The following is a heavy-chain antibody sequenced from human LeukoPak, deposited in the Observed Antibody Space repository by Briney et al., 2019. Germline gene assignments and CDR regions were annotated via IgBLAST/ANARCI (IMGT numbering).Heavy chain of an antibody. J-gene: IGHJ4*02. Sequence: GRSLRLSCAASGFTFSSYAMHWVRQAPGKGLEWMAIISYDGRTEFYADSVKGRFTITRDNSKNTLYLQMDSLRGDDTAVYYCARERAVTTAYDFWGQGTLVTVSS. CDR2: ISYDGRTE. CDR1: GFTFSSYA. CDR3: ARERAVTTAYDF. D-gene: IGHD4-17*01. V-gene: IGHV3-30*04.